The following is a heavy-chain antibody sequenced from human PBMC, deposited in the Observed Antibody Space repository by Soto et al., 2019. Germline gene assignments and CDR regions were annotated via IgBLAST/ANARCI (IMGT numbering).Heavy chain of an antibody. CDR1: GFSLSTSGMC. D-gene: IGHD3-22*01. CDR3: ARASDYYDSSGYYFHYYYGMDV. V-gene: IGHV2-70*01. CDR2: IDWDDDK. Sequence: GSGPTLVNPTQTLTLTCTFSGFSLSTSGMCVSWIRQPPGKALEWLALIDWDDDKYYSTSLKTRLTISKDTSKNQVVLTMTNMDPVDTATYYCARASDYYDSSGYYFHYYYGMDVWGQGTTVTVSS. J-gene: IGHJ6*02.